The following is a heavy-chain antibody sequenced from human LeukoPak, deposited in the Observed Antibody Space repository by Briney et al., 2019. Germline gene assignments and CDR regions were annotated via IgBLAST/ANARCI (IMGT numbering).Heavy chain of an antibody. J-gene: IGHJ4*02. CDR3: TTSNYYDSSGEIYFDY. CDR1: GFTFGDYA. D-gene: IGHD3-22*01. Sequence: HAGGSLRLSCTASGFTFGDYAMSWVRQAPGKGLEWVGFIRSKPYGATTEYAASVKGRFTISRDDSKSIAYLQMNSLKTEDSAVYYCTTSNYYDSSGEIYFDYWGQGTLVTVSS. CDR2: IRSKPYGATT. V-gene: IGHV3-49*04.